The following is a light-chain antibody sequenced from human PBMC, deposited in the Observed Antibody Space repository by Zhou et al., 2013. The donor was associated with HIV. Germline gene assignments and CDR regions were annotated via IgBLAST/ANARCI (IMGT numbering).Light chain of an antibody. CDR1: QSLLHRDGKTY. Sequence: DIVMTQTPLSVSVTPGQSASISCKSSQSLLHRDGKTYLYWYLQRSGQSPQLLIYEVSTRFSGVADRFSGSGRGTDFTLRISRVEADDVGVYYCMQSIGLPITFGQGTRLEI. CDR3: MQSIGLPIT. J-gene: IGKJ5*01. CDR2: EVS. V-gene: IGKV2D-29*02.